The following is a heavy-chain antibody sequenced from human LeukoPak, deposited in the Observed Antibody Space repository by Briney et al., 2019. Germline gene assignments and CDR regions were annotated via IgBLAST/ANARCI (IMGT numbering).Heavy chain of an antibody. CDR2: INSDGSST. CDR1: GFTFSNYG. CDR3: ARGSSGGRGGDY. Sequence: GGSLRLSCAASGFTFSNYGMHWVGQAPGKGLVWFSRINSDGSSTSYADSVKGRFTISRDNAKNTLYLQMNRLRAEDTAVYYCARGSSGGRGGDYWGQGTLVTVSS. V-gene: IGHV3-74*01. J-gene: IGHJ4*02. D-gene: IGHD2-15*01.